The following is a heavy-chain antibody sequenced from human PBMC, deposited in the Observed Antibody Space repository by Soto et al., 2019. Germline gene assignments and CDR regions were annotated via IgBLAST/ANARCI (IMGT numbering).Heavy chain of an antibody. CDR2: INPSSGGT. CDR3: ARDLVVLSSPEDAFDI. CDR1: GYTFTSNN. V-gene: IGHV1-46*01. J-gene: IGHJ3*02. D-gene: IGHD2-15*01. Sequence: ASVKVSCKASGYTFTSNNIHWVRRAPGQGLEWMGRINPSSGGTTYAQKFQGRVSMIRDTSTSTVYMELSSLRSDDTAVYYCARDLVVLSSPEDAFDIWGQGTMVTVSS.